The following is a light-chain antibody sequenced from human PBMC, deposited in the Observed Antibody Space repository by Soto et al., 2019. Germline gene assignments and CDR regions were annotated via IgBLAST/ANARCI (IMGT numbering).Light chain of an antibody. Sequence: IQFTQSPASPSASVGDRFTIPFRASQDIGIYLAWYQQKPGKAPNLLIYAASSLQRGVPSRFSGSGSGTDFTLTIRSLQPEDFATYHCQQLSSYPVTFGQGTKVDIK. V-gene: IGKV1-9*01. J-gene: IGKJ1*01. CDR3: QQLSSYPVT. CDR2: AAS. CDR1: QDIGIY.